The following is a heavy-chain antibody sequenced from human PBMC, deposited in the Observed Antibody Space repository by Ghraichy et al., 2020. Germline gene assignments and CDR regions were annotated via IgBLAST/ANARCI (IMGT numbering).Heavy chain of an antibody. Sequence: GGSLRLSCAASGFTFSSYSMHWVRQAPGKGLEWVSSISSGSTYIYSAESLKGRFTVSRDNAKNSLYLQMSSLRVDDMAVYYCARGPGSGLYNSYYFDHWGQGTLFSVSS. J-gene: IGHJ4*02. D-gene: IGHD1-14*01. CDR3: ARGPGSGLYNSYYFDH. CDR2: ISSGSTYI. V-gene: IGHV3-21*01. CDR1: GFTFSSYS.